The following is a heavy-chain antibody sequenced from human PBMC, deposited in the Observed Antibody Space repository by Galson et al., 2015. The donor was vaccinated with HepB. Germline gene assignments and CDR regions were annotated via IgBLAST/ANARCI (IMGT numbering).Heavy chain of an antibody. CDR2: ISYDGSNK. CDR1: GFTFSSYA. J-gene: IGHJ4*02. V-gene: IGHV3-30-3*01. Sequence: SLRLSCAASGFTFSSYAMHWVRQAPGKGLEWVAVISYDGSNKYYADSVKGRFTISRDNSKNTLYLQMNSLRAEDTAVYYCARTYYDYVWGSLGLDYWGQGTLVTVSS. D-gene: IGHD3-16*01. CDR3: ARTYYDYVWGSLGLDY.